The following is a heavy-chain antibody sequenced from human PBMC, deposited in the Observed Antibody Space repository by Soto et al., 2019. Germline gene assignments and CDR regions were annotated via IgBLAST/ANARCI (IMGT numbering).Heavy chain of an antibody. Sequence: GGSLRLSCAASGFTFSSYAMSWVRQAPGKGLEWVSAISGSGGSTYYADSVKGRFTISRDNSKNTLYLQMNSLRAEDTAVYYCAKGPPRYGVAATYFQHWGQGTLVTVSS. CDR2: ISGSGGST. J-gene: IGHJ1*01. CDR3: AKGPPRYGVAATYFQH. CDR1: GFTFSSYA. V-gene: IGHV3-23*01. D-gene: IGHD2-15*01.